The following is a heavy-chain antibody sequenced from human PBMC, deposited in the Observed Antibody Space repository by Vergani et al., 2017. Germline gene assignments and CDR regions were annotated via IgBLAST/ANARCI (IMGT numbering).Heavy chain of an antibody. CDR3: ARLYGRDSSGSKYFDY. Sequence: EVQLVQSGAEVKKPGESLKISCQISGYSFTNYWIGCARQMPGKGLEWMGIIHPADSDTRYSPSFQGQVTISVDKSISTSYLQRSSLRASDSAMYYCARLYGRDSSGSKYFDYWGQGTLVTVSS. D-gene: IGHD3-22*01. CDR1: GYSFTNYW. J-gene: IGHJ4*02. V-gene: IGHV5-51*01. CDR2: IHPADSDT.